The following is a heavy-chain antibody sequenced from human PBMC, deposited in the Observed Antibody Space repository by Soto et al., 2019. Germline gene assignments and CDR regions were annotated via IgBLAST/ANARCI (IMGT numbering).Heavy chain of an antibody. D-gene: IGHD1-20*01. CDR3: ATVHNTSRSFDY. Sequence: GESLKISCAASGFTFSIFAMSWVRQAPGKGLEWVSTTGGNGRTTYYADSVKGRFTVSRDNSKSTLDLQMNSLSAEDTAVYYCATVHNTSRSFDYWGQGTLVTVSS. CDR2: TGGNGRTT. CDR1: GFTFSIFA. J-gene: IGHJ4*02. V-gene: IGHV3-23*01.